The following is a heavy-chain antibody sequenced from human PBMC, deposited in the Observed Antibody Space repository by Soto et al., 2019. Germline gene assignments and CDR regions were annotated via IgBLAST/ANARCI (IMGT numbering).Heavy chain of an antibody. J-gene: IGHJ4*02. CDR2: INAGNGNT. CDR1: GYTFTSYA. Sequence: GASVKVSCKASGYTFTSYAMHWVRQAPEQRLEWMGWINAGNGNTKYSQKFQGRVTITRDTSASTAYMELSSLRSEDTAVYYCARAWVVVTAPDYWGQGTLVTVSS. CDR3: ARAWVVVTAPDY. D-gene: IGHD2-21*02. V-gene: IGHV1-3*01.